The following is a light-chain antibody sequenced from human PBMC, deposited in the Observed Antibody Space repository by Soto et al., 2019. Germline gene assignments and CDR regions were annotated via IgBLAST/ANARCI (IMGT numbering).Light chain of an antibody. CDR3: QLRSSWPPYT. CDR2: DAS. CDR1: QSVGTY. J-gene: IGKJ2*01. V-gene: IGKV3-11*01. Sequence: EIVLTQSPATLSLSPGEGASLSCRASQSVGTYMAWYQHKPGQAPRLLIYDASKRATGIPARFSGSESGTNFTFTISSLEPADFALYFCQLRSSWPPYTFAQGTKLGIK.